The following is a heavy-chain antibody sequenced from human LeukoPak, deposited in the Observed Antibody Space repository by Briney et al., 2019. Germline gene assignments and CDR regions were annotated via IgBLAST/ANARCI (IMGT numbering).Heavy chain of an antibody. Sequence: ASVTVSFKSSAYTFTIYDINLVRQATGQGLEWMGYMSTNTGHKAYVQKFQGRVTMTANTSMSTAYLEVTSLTSDDTAVFYCVRGPWDYWGQGTLVTVSS. CDR2: MSTNTGHK. V-gene: IGHV1-8*01. J-gene: IGHJ4*02. CDR3: VRGPWDY. CDR1: AYTFTIYD.